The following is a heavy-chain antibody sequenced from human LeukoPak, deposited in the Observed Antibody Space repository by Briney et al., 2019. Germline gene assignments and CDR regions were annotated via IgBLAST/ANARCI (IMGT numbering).Heavy chain of an antibody. J-gene: IGHJ6*03. D-gene: IGHD3-3*01. CDR3: ARASKYYDFWSGYPTSYYYYYMDV. Sequence: ASGPTLVNPTETLTLTCTVSGFSLSNARMGVSWIRQPPGKALEWLSHIFSNDEKSYSTSLKSRLTISQDTSNRQEVLTMTNMDPVDTATYYCARASKYYDFWSGYPTSYYYYYMDVWGKGTTVTVSS. CDR2: IFSNDEK. V-gene: IGHV2-26*01. CDR1: GFSLSNARMG.